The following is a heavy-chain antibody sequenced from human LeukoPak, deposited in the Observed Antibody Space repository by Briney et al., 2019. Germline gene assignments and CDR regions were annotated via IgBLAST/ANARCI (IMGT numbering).Heavy chain of an antibody. Sequence: PSETLSLTCTVSGGSISSSSYYWGWIRQPPGKGLEWIGSLYYSGSTYYNPSLKSRVTISVDTSKNQFSLKLSSVTAADTAVYYCARHVNLYYYDSSGYHPFDYWGQGTLVTVSS. D-gene: IGHD3-22*01. J-gene: IGHJ4*02. CDR1: GGSISSSSYY. CDR2: LYYSGST. V-gene: IGHV4-39*01. CDR3: ARHVNLYYYDSSGYHPFDY.